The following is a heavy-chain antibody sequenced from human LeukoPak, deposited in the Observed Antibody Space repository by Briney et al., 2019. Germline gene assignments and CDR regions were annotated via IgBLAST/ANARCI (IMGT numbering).Heavy chain of an antibody. V-gene: IGHV3-30*04. Sequence: GRPLRLSCAASGFTFRAYAMHWVRQAPGKGLEWLAVISNDGTIQYYADSVKGRFTISRDNSKNTLYLQMNSLRAEDTAVYYCAREFRDGYKGGGYYFDYWGQGTLVTVSS. D-gene: IGHD5-24*01. CDR2: ISNDGTIQ. J-gene: IGHJ4*02. CDR1: GFTFRAYA. CDR3: AREFRDGYKGGGYYFDY.